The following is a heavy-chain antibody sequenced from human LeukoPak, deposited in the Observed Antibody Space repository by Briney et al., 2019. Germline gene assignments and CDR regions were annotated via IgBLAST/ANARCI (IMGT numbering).Heavy chain of an antibody. CDR2: ISGSGSNT. V-gene: IGHV3-23*01. J-gene: IGHJ6*02. CDR3: ARGPPFWSGYLPYYYYYGMDV. Sequence: GGSLRLSCAASGFTFSSYIMSWVRQAPGKGLEWVSGISGSGSNTYYVDSVKGRFTISRDNSKNTLYLQMNSLRAEDTAVYYCARGPPFWSGYLPYYYYYGMDVWGQGTTVTVSS. D-gene: IGHD3-3*01. CDR1: GFTFSSYI.